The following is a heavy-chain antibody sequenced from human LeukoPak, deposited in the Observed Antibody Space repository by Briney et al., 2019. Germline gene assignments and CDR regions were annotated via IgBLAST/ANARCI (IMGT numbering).Heavy chain of an antibody. CDR2: IKSKTDGGTT. D-gene: IGHD6-19*01. CDR1: GFTFSNAW. J-gene: IGHJ3*02. V-gene: IGHV3-15*01. CDR3: TTIAVAGDDAFDI. Sequence: GGSLRLSCAASGFTFSNAWMSWVRQAPGKGLEWVGRIKSKTDGGTTDYAAPVKGRFTISRDDSKNTLYLQMNSLKTEDTAVYYCTTIAVAGDDAFDIWGQGKMVTVSS.